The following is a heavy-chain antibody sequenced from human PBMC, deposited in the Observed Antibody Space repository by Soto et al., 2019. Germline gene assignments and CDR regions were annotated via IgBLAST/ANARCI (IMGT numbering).Heavy chain of an antibody. V-gene: IGHV4-4*02. CDR1: GGSISSSHW. CDR3: ARVVLSITRGAFDA. D-gene: IGHD1-20*01. J-gene: IGHJ3*01. CDR2: LSHSGTS. Sequence: QVQLQESGPGLVKPSGTLSLTCAVSGGSISSSHWWTWVRQSPGKGLEYIGELSHSGTSNSNPSLKRRVTLSVDRSKNHFSLTLTSVTAADTAVYYCARVVLSITRGAFDAWGQGTPVIVSS.